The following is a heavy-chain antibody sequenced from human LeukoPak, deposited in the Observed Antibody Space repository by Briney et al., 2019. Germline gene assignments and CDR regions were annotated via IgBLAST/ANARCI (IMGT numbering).Heavy chain of an antibody. CDR2: IYYSGST. Sequence: SETLSLTCTVSGGSISSYYWSWIRQPPGKGLEWIGYIYYSGSTNYNPSLKSRVTISVDTSKNQFSLKLSSVTAADTAVYYRARETATGWFDPWGQGTLVTVSS. J-gene: IGHJ5*02. CDR1: GGSISSYY. D-gene: IGHD1-14*01. V-gene: IGHV4-59*01. CDR3: ARETATGWFDP.